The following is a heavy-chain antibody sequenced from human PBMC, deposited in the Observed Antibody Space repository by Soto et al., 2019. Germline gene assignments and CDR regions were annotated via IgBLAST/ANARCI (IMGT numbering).Heavy chain of an antibody. CDR1: GYIFTTYG. Sequence: QVQLLQSGAEVKKPGASVKVSCKTSGYIFTTYGVSWVRQAPGQGLERLGWISGFTGKTLYARKVQGRVLLTTDSSTSTAYMEFTSLRSDDTAVYYCARSPQHYYDSSGTTDYWGQGTLVTVSS. J-gene: IGHJ4*02. D-gene: IGHD3-22*01. V-gene: IGHV1-18*01. CDR2: ISGFTGKT. CDR3: ARSPQHYYDSSGTTDY.